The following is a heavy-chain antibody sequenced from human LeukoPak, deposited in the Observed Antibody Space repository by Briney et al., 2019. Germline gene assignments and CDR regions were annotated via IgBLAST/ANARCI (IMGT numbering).Heavy chain of an antibody. CDR3: ARASLNYYYYMDV. CDR1: GFTFSSYW. J-gene: IGHJ6*03. D-gene: IGHD3-9*01. Sequence: GGSLRLSCAASGFTFSSYWMHWVRQAPGKGLVWVSHINSDGSSTSYADSVKGRFTISRDNAKNTLYLQMNSLRAEDTAVYYCARASLNYYYYMDVWGKGTTVTVSS. CDR2: INSDGSST. V-gene: IGHV3-74*01.